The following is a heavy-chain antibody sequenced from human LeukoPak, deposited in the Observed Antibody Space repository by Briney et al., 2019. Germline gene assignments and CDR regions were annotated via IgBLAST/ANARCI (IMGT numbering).Heavy chain of an antibody. CDR3: ARIPGYGDMRWYFDY. V-gene: IGHV4-4*03. J-gene: IGHJ4*02. CDR1: GGTISSSNR. CDR2: IYHSGST. D-gene: IGHD4-17*01. Sequence: PGTLSHPRAVSGGTISSSNRWSWVRPPPGKGLEWIGEIYHSGSTNYNPSLKSRVTISVDKSKNQFSLKLSSVTAADTAVYYCARIPGYGDMRWYFDYWGQENLVTVSS.